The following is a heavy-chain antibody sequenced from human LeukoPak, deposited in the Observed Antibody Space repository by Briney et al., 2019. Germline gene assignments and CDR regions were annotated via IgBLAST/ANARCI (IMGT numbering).Heavy chain of an antibody. V-gene: IGHV1-69*04. J-gene: IGHJ4*02. CDR2: IIPILGIA. CDR1: GGTFSGYA. Sequence: GASVKVSCKASGGTFSGYAISWVRQAPGQGLEWMGRIIPILGIANYAQKFQGRVTITADKSTSTAYMELSSLRSEDTAMYYCARESYSGNPYFDYWGQGTLVTVSS. CDR3: ARESYSGNPYFDY. D-gene: IGHD4-23*01.